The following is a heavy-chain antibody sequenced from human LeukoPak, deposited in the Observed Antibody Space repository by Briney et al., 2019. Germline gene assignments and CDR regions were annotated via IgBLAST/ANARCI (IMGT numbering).Heavy chain of an antibody. V-gene: IGHV1-2*02. D-gene: IGHD6-13*01. CDR1: GYSFTNYY. J-gene: IGHJ6*03. CDR2: INPNSGGT. Sequence: ASVKVSCKASGYSFTNYYIHWVRQAPGQGLEWMGWINPNSGGTNYAQKFQGRVTMTRDTSISTAYMELSRLRSDDTAVYYCARALSSWYGDYYYYMDVWGKGTTVTVSS. CDR3: ARALSSWYGDYYYYMDV.